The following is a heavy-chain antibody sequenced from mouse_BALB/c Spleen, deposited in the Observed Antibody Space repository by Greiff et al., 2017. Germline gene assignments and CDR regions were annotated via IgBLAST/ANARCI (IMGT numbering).Heavy chain of an antibody. CDR1: GFSLTSYG. V-gene: IGHV2-2*02. CDR3: AITTVVAYYAMDY. J-gene: IGHJ4*01. D-gene: IGHD1-1*01. CDR2: IWSGGST. Sequence: VQLQESGPGLVQPSQSLSITCTVSGFSLTSYGVHWVRQSPGKGLEWLGVIWSGGSTDYNAAFISRLSISKDNSKSQVFFKMNSLQANDTAIYYCAITTVVAYYAMDYWGQGTSVTVSS.